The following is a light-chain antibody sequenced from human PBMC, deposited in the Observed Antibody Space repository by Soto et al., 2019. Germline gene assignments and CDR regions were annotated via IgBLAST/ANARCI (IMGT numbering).Light chain of an antibody. Sequence: QSALTQPASVSGSPGQSITISCTGTSSDVGSYNLVSWYQQHPGKAPKLMIYEGSKRPSGVSNRFSGSKSGNTASLTISWLQAEDEADCYCCSYAGSSTPYVFGTGTKLTVL. V-gene: IGLV2-23*01. CDR1: SSDVGSYNL. CDR3: CSYAGSSTPYV. CDR2: EGS. J-gene: IGLJ1*01.